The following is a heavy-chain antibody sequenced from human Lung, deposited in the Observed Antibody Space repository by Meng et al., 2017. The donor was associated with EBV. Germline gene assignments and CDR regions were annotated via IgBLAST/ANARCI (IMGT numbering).Heavy chain of an antibody. CDR3: ARLVITMILGTTIWSFDL. Sequence: QACGPRPEGPSLYLSLACTVSGDSISRGGYYWRWIRQPAGKGLEWIGHIQTSGNTNYNPSLKSRITMSMDSTKNLFSLILSSVTAADPAVYYCARLVITMILGTTIWSFDLWGRGTLVTVSS. CDR2: IQTSGNT. D-gene: IGHD3-22*01. CDR1: GDSISRGGYY. J-gene: IGHJ2*01. V-gene: IGHV4-61*02.